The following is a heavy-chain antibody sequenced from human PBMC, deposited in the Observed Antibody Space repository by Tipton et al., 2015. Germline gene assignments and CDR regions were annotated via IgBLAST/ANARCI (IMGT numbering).Heavy chain of an antibody. D-gene: IGHD2/OR15-2a*01. CDR1: GGTFSTLG. Sequence: QLVQSGAEVRKPGSSVNVSCKASGGTFSTLGINWVRQATGQRLEWMGGVIPMFGIGSPAQKFQDRLLITADESTNTAYMELSSLRSDDTAVYYCGRGLRSPASTLVPDGFDLWGHGTMVTVSS. CDR2: VIPMFGIG. V-gene: IGHV1-69*01. J-gene: IGHJ3*01. CDR3: GRGLRSPASTLVPDGFDL.